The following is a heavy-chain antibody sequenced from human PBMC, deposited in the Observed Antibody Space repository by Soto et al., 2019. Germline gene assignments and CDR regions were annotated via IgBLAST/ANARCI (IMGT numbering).Heavy chain of an antibody. CDR1: GGSISSSSYY. J-gene: IGHJ5*02. CDR2: IYYSGST. V-gene: IGHV4-39*01. Sequence: SETLSLTCTVSGGSISSSSYYWGWIRQPPGKGLEWIGSIYYSGSTYYNPSLKSRVTISVDTSKNQFSLKLSSVTAADTAVYYCASQEYGGNSLWWFDPWGQGTLVT. CDR3: ASQEYGGNSLWWFDP. D-gene: IGHD2-21*02.